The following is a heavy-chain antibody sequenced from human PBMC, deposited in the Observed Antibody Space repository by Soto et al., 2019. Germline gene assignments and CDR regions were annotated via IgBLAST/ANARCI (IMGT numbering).Heavy chain of an antibody. CDR1: EFTFSSYA. V-gene: IGHV3-23*01. CDR3: AKHSDDFWSGSDYYFDH. Sequence: GGSLRLSCAASEFTFSSYAMSWVRQAPVKGLEWVSSISGSGVSTYYADSVMGRFTISRDNSKNTLNLQMNSLRAEDTAVYYCAKHSDDFWSGSDYYFDHWGQGIPVTVSS. J-gene: IGHJ4*02. CDR2: ISGSGVST. D-gene: IGHD3-3*01.